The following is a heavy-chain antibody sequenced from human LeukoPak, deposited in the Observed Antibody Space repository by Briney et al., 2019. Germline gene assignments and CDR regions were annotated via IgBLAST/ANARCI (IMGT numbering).Heavy chain of an antibody. J-gene: IGHJ4*02. Sequence: PGGSLRLSCAASGFTVSTNYMSWVRQAPGKGLEWISVIYSGGSTYYADSVKGRFTISRDISKNTLYLQMNSLRAEDTAVYYCASGRGIVGAIFDYWGQGTLVTVSS. D-gene: IGHD1-26*01. V-gene: IGHV3-53*01. CDR2: IYSGGST. CDR3: ASGRGIVGAIFDY. CDR1: GFTVSTNY.